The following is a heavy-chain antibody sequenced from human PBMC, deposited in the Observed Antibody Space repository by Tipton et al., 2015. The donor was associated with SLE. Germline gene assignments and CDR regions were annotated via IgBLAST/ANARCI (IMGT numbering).Heavy chain of an antibody. Sequence: TLSLTCIVSGGSISSNSYYWSWIRQPPGKGLEWIGEINHSGSTNYNPSLKSRVTISVDTSKNQFSLKLSSVTAADTAVYYCARGRPDSSGYYSGWFQHWGQGTLVTVSS. D-gene: IGHD3-22*01. CDR1: GGSISSNSYY. J-gene: IGHJ1*01. CDR3: ARGRPDSSGYYSGWFQH. V-gene: IGHV4-39*07. CDR2: INHSGST.